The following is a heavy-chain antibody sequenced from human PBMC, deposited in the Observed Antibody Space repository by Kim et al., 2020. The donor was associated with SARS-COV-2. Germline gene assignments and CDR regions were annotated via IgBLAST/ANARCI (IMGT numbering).Heavy chain of an antibody. Sequence: NPAFKGRVTLSADTSKNQFSLRLSSATAPDTAVYYCARGGGYGGNPVPFDYWGQGTLVSVSS. D-gene: IGHD2-15*01. V-gene: IGHV4-59*09. CDR3: ARGGGYGGNPVPFDY. J-gene: IGHJ4*02.